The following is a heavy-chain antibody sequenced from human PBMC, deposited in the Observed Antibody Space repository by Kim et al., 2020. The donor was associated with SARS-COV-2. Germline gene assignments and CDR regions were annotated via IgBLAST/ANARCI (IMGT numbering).Heavy chain of an antibody. CDR1: GGSISSGGYY. CDR2: IYYSGST. CDR3: ARVEGITIFVVVIIGAFDI. V-gene: IGHV4-31*03. J-gene: IGHJ3*02. Sequence: SETLSLTCTVSGGSISSGGYYWSWIRQHPGKGLEWIGYIYYSGSTYYNPSLKSRVTISVDTSKNQFSLKLSSVTAADTAVYYCARVEGITIFVVVIIGAFDIWGQGTMVTVSS. D-gene: IGHD3-3*01.